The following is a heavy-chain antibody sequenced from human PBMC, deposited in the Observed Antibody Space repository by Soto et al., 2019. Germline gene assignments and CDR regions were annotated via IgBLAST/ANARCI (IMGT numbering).Heavy chain of an antibody. D-gene: IGHD3-22*01. V-gene: IGHV4-31*03. CDR2: IYYSGST. CDR1: CSSIRSGGYY. Sequence: SETLSLTCTVSCSSIRSGGYYWSWIRQHPGKGLEWIGYIYYSGSTYYNPSLKSRVTISVDTSKNQFSLKLSSVTAADTAVYYCARVYYYDSSGYFKWPTVDYYFDYWGQGTLVTVS. J-gene: IGHJ4*02. CDR3: ARVYYYDSSGYFKWPTVDYYFDY.